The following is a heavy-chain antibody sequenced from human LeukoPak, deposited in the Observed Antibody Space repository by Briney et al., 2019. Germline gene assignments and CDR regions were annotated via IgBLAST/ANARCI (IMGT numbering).Heavy chain of an antibody. CDR1: GFTFTDYW. CDR3: ARARWASGLDS. CDR2: IYSDGCSA. V-gene: IGHV3-74*01. J-gene: IGHJ5*01. Sequence: GGSLRLSCAASGFTFTDYWMHWARQAPGKGLVWVSRIYSDGCSATYADSVKGRFTISRDNAKSTLFLQMNSLRAEDTAVYYCARARWASGLDSWGQGTLVTVSS. D-gene: IGHD1-26*01.